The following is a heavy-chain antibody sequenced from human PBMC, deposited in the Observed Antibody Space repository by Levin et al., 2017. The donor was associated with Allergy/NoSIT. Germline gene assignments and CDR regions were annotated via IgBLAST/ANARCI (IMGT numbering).Heavy chain of an antibody. Sequence: SCAASGFTFSSYAMHWVRQAPGKGLEWVAVISYDGSNKYYADSVKGRFTISRDNSKNTLYLQMNSLRAEDTAVYYCARGPTVTTDEPFDYWGQGTLVTVSS. CDR2: ISYDGSNK. V-gene: IGHV3-30-3*01. D-gene: IGHD4-17*01. CDR1: GFTFSSYA. J-gene: IGHJ4*02. CDR3: ARGPTVTTDEPFDY.